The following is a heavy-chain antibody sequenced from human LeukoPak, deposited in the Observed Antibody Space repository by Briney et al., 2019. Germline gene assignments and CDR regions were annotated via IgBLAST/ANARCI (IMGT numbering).Heavy chain of an antibody. CDR1: GFTFSYYS. D-gene: IGHD1-1*01. J-gene: IGHJ4*02. Sequence: GGSLRLSCAASGFTFSYYSMNWVRQAPGKGLEWLSYISSSGSSMYYADPVKGRFTISRDNAQNSVYLQMNSLRDEDTAVYYCARQTTVFDNWGQGTLVTVSS. CDR3: ARQTTVFDN. CDR2: ISSSGSSM. V-gene: IGHV3-48*02.